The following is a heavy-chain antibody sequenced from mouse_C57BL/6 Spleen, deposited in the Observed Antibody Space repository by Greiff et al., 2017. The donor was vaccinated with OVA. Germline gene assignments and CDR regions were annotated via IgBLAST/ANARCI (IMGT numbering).Heavy chain of an antibody. D-gene: IGHD2-12*01. Sequence: QVQLQQSGAELARPGASVKMSCKASGYTFTSYTMHWVKQRPGQGLEWIGYINPSSGYTKYNQKFKDKATLTADKSSSTAYMQLSSLTSEDSAVYYCARDGPVSYDVDYWGQGTTLTVSS. CDR1: GYTFTSYT. CDR2: INPSSGYT. V-gene: IGHV1-4*01. CDR3: ARDGPVSYDVDY. J-gene: IGHJ2*01.